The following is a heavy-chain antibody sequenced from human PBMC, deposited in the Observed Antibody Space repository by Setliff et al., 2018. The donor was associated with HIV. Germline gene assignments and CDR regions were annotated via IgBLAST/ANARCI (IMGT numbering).Heavy chain of an antibody. Sequence: GASVKVSCKASGGTFNNYAISWVRQAPGQGLEWVGRFNPNSGVTSSPQNFQGRVTMTRDTSINTAYMELSRLTSDDTAFYYCAREPQGDFWSGYSSRGLDYWGQGTLVTVSS. D-gene: IGHD3-3*01. J-gene: IGHJ4*02. CDR2: FNPNSGVT. CDR3: AREPQGDFWSGYSSRGLDY. V-gene: IGHV1-2*06. CDR1: GGTFNNYA.